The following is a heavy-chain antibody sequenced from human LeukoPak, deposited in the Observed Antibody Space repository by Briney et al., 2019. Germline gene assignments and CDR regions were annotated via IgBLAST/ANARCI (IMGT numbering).Heavy chain of an antibody. V-gene: IGHV3-9*01. CDR2: ISWNSGSI. CDR1: GFTFDDYA. Sequence: PGGSLRLSCAASGFTFDDYAMHWVRQAPGKGLEWVSGISWNSGSIGYADSVKGRFTISRDNAKNSLYLQMNSLRAEDTALYYCAKAPYSSSWYAEVDYWGQGTLVTVSS. J-gene: IGHJ4*02. CDR3: AKAPYSSSWYAEVDY. D-gene: IGHD6-13*01.